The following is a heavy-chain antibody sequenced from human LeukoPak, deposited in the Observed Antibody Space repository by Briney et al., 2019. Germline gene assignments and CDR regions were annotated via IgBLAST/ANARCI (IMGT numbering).Heavy chain of an antibody. D-gene: IGHD3-10*01. J-gene: IGHJ4*02. V-gene: IGHV3-23*01. Sequence: PGGSLRLSCAVSGITLSNYGMSWVRQAPGKGLEWVAGISDSGGRTKYADSVKGRFTISRDNPKNTLYLQMNSLRAEDTAVYFCAKRGVVIRVFLVGFHKEAYYFDSWGQGALVTVSS. CDR3: AKRGVVIRVFLVGFHKEAYYFDS. CDR2: ISDSGGRT. CDR1: GITLSNYG.